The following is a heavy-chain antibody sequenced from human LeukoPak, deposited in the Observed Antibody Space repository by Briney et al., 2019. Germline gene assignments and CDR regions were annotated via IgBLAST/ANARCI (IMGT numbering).Heavy chain of an antibody. CDR3: ARHGPYGQTSPIDY. D-gene: IGHD3-10*01. V-gene: IGHV4-38-2*01. CDR1: GYSISNGYY. CDR2: IDYSGST. Sequence: SETLSLTCAVSGYSISNGYYWGWIRQPPEKGLEWIGSIDYSGSTNYNPSLKSRVTMSVDTSKNQFSLKLSSVTAADTAVYYCARHGPYGQTSPIDYWGQGTLVTVSS. J-gene: IGHJ4*02.